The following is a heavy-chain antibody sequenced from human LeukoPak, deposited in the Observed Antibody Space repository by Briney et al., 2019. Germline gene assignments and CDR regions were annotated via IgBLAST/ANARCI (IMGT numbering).Heavy chain of an antibody. D-gene: IGHD1-26*01. CDR3: SRESGPYCPFGH. CDR2: ISLRGRT. V-gene: IGHV4-4*02. Sequence: SETLSLTCGVSGGSITTTNFWSWVRQPPGGGLEWIGEISLRGRTQYNPSLKSRVNISIDESKNPLYLSLASVTAADTAVYYCSRESGPYCPFGHWGQGTLVAVTS. J-gene: IGHJ5*02. CDR1: GGSITTTNF.